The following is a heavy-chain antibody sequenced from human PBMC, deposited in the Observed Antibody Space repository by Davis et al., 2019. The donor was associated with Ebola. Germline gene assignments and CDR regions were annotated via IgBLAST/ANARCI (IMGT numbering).Heavy chain of an antibody. V-gene: IGHV4-59*01. J-gene: IGHJ3*02. CDR2: IHYRGDT. CDR1: GGSISGSY. D-gene: IGHD3-16*01. Sequence: PSETLSLTCSVFGGSISGSYWGWIRQSPRKGLEFIGYIHYRGDTTYNPSLKSRVTISVDTSENQFSLEVTSLTAADTAVYYCARDWRGGFDAFDIWGQGRVVTVSS. CDR3: ARDWRGGFDAFDI.